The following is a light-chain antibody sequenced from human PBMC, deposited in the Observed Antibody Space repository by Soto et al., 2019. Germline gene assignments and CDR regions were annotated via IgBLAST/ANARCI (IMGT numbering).Light chain of an antibody. J-gene: IGKJ3*01. Sequence: EIVMTQSPATLSVSPGEGATLSCRASQSVGRDFAWYQQKPGQAPRLLIYGASTRATGIPARFTGSGSGTEFTLAINSLQSEGFAVYWCQQYNTWPPTFGPGTTVDIK. CDR3: QQYNTWPPT. V-gene: IGKV3-15*01. CDR2: GAS. CDR1: QSVGRD.